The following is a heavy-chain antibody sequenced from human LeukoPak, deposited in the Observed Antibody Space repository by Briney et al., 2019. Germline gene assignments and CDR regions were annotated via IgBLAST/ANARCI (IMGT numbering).Heavy chain of an antibody. Sequence: PGGSLRLSCAASGFTFSSSTMNWVRRAPGKGLEWVSSISSSSDYIYYADLVKGRFTISRDNAKNSLYLQMNSLRAEDTAVYYCVRIPNSANFPNWFDPWGQGTLVTVFS. J-gene: IGHJ5*02. D-gene: IGHD4/OR15-4a*01. CDR3: VRIPNSANFPNWFDP. V-gene: IGHV3-21*01. CDR2: ISSSSDYI. CDR1: GFTFSSST.